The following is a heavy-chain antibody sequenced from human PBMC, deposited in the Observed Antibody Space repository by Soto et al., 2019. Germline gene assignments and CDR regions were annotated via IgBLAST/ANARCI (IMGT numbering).Heavy chain of an antibody. J-gene: IGHJ3*02. Sequence: ASVKVSCKVSGYTLTELSMHWVRQAPGKGLEWMGGFDPEDGETIYAQKFQGRVTMTEDTSTDTAYMELSSLRSEDTAVYYCATDSTRFLEWLLLRPNHAFDIWGQGTMVTVSS. CDR3: ATDSTRFLEWLLLRPNHAFDI. V-gene: IGHV1-24*01. CDR1: GYTLTELS. D-gene: IGHD3-3*01. CDR2: FDPEDGET.